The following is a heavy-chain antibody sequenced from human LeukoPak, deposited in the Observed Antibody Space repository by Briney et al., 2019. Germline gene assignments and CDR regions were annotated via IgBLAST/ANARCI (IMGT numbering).Heavy chain of an antibody. J-gene: IGHJ4*02. Sequence: GGSLRLSCAASGFTFSSYGMHWVRQAPGKGLEWVAVIWYDGSHKYYADPVKGRFTISRDNSKNTLHLQMNSLRAEDTAVYYCARDLLLWFGELSGDSDYWGQGTLVTVSS. CDR2: IWYDGSHK. CDR1: GFTFSSYG. CDR3: ARDLLLWFGELSGDSDY. V-gene: IGHV3-33*01. D-gene: IGHD3-10*01.